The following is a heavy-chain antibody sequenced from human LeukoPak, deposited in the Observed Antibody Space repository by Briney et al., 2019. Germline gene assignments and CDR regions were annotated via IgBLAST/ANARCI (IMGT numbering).Heavy chain of an antibody. Sequence: HGESLRISCKGSGYSFTSYWISWVRQMPGKGLEWRGRIDPSYSYTNYSPSLQGHVTTSADKSISTAYLHWSSLKASDTAVYYCARAPSTTLRFFDYWAQGTLVTVSS. CDR3: ARAPSTTLRFFDY. CDR1: GYSFTSYW. D-gene: IGHD4-17*01. V-gene: IGHV5-10-1*01. CDR2: IDPSYSYT. J-gene: IGHJ4*02.